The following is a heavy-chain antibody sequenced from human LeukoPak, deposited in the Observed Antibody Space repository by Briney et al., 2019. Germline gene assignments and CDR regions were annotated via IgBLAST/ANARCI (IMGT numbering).Heavy chain of an antibody. D-gene: IGHD5-12*01. Sequence: SETLSLTCAVSGGSISSSGYYWGWIRQPPGEGLEWIGSIYYSGSTYSNPSLKSRVTISVDTSKNQFSLKLSSVTAADMAVYYCARLNEWLRFHFDYWGQGTLVTVSS. CDR1: GGSISSSGYY. CDR3: ARLNEWLRFHFDY. J-gene: IGHJ4*02. CDR2: IYYSGST. V-gene: IGHV4-39*01.